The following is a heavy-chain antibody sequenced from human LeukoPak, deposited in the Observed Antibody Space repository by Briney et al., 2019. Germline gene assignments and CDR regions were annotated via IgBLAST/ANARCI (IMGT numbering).Heavy chain of an antibody. Sequence: PGGSRRLSCAASGFTFSDYYMSWIRQAPGKWLEWISYTSSSGITIYYADSVKGRFTMSRDNAKNSLYLQMNSLRAEDTAVYYCARDRYAMDVWGQGTTVTVSS. J-gene: IGHJ6*02. CDR3: ARDRYAMDV. CDR2: TSSSGITI. CDR1: GFTFSDYY. V-gene: IGHV3-11*01.